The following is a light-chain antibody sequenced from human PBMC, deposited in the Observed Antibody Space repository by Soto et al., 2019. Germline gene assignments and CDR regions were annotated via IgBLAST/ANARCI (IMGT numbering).Light chain of an antibody. CDR1: QTVSSNF. Sequence: EIVLTQSPGTLSLSPGARGTLSCRASQTVSSNFLAWYQQKPGQAPRLLIFDASTRATGIPDRFTGSGSGTDFTLTISRLEPEDFAVYYCQFYGDPSKTFGQGTKVDIK. CDR3: QFYGDPSKT. J-gene: IGKJ1*01. CDR2: DAS. V-gene: IGKV3-20*01.